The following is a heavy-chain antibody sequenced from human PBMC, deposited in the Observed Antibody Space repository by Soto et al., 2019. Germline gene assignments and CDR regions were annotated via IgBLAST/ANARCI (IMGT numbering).Heavy chain of an antibody. CDR3: AGLCLSSSSGVVYYYGMDV. V-gene: IGHV4-39*01. Sequence: PSETLSLTCTVFGGSISSSSYYWGWIRQPPGKGLEWIGSIYYSGSTYYNPSLKSRVTISVDTSKNQFSLKLSSVTAADTAVYYCAGLCLSSSSGVVYYYGMDVWGQGTTVTVSS. CDR2: IYYSGST. CDR1: GGSISSSSYY. J-gene: IGHJ6*02. D-gene: IGHD6-6*01.